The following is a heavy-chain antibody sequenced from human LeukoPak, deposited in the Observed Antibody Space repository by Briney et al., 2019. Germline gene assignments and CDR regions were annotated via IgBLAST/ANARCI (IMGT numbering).Heavy chain of an antibody. CDR3: ARDARICSGGSCYFDF. V-gene: IGHV3-21*01. D-gene: IGHD2-15*01. CDR2: ISSSSYYT. CDR1: GFTFSSCS. J-gene: IGHJ4*02. Sequence: TGGSLRLSCAASGFTFSSCSMNWVRQAPGKGLEWVSSISSSSYYTYYADSVKGRFTISRDSAKNSLCLQMNSLRAEDTAVYYCARDARICSGGSCYFDFWGQGTLVTVSS.